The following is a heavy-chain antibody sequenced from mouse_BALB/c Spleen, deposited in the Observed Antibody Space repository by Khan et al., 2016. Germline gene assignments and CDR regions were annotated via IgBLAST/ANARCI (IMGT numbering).Heavy chain of an antibody. CDR3: ARSGGKGDFDY. Sequence: QVQLQQSGAELVKPGTSVKLSCKASGYTFTNYDINWVRQRPEQGLEWIGWIFPGDGSSNYNEKCKGKATLTTDTSSSTAYMQLTRLTSEDSAVYFCARSGGKGDFDYWGQGTTLTVSS. CDR1: GYTFTNYD. D-gene: IGHD1-1*02. J-gene: IGHJ2*01. V-gene: IGHV1-85*01. CDR2: IFPGDGSS.